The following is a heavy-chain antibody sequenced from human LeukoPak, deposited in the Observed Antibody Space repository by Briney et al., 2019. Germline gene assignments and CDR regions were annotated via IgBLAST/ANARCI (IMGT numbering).Heavy chain of an antibody. CDR2: INPSGGST. V-gene: IGHV1-46*01. CDR3: ARSEYSKDDY. J-gene: IGHJ4*02. Sequence: ASVKVSCKASGYTFTSYYMHWVRQAPGQGLEWMGIINPSGGSTSYAQKFQGRVTMTRDTSTSTVYMELSRLRSDDTAVYYCARSEYSKDDYWGQGTLVTVSS. D-gene: IGHD4-11*01. CDR1: GYTFTSYY.